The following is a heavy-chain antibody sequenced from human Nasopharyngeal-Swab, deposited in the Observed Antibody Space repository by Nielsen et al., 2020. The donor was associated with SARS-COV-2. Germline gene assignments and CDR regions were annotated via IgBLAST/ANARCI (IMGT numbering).Heavy chain of an antibody. Sequence: SVKASCKASGGTFSSYAISWVRQAPGQGLEWMGGIIPIFGTANYAQKFQGRVTITADESTSTAYMELSSLRSEDTAVYYCARQDVVVPAAKSKKYYMDVWGKGTTVTVSS. J-gene: IGHJ6*03. CDR3: ARQDVVVPAAKSKKYYMDV. CDR2: IIPIFGTA. D-gene: IGHD2-2*01. V-gene: IGHV1-69*13. CDR1: GGTFSSYA.